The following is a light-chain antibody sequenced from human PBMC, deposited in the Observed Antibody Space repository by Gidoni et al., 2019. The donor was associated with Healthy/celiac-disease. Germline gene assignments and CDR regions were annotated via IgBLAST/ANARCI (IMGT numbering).Light chain of an antibody. CDR1: QSISSY. CDR2: AAS. Sequence: DLQMTQSPSSLSASVGDIVTITCRASQSISSYLNWYQQKPGKAPKLLLYAASSLQSGVPSRFSVSGSGTDFTLTISSLQPEDFATYYCQQSYSTPLTFGGGTKVEIK. CDR3: QQSYSTPLT. V-gene: IGKV1-39*01. J-gene: IGKJ4*01.